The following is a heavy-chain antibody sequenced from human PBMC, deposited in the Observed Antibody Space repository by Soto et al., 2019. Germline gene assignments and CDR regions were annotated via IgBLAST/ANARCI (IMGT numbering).Heavy chain of an antibody. Sequence: QVQLQQWGAGLLKPSETLSLTCAVYGGSFSGYYWSWIRQPPGKGLEWIGEIDHSGSTTYNPSLKSRVNISVDTSKNQFYLKVNSVTAADTALYYCAGGRCSGGSCYSPRYYYGMDVWGQGTTVTVSS. J-gene: IGHJ6*02. CDR2: IDHSGST. CDR1: GGSFSGYY. D-gene: IGHD2-15*01. CDR3: AGGRCSGGSCYSPRYYYGMDV. V-gene: IGHV4-34*01.